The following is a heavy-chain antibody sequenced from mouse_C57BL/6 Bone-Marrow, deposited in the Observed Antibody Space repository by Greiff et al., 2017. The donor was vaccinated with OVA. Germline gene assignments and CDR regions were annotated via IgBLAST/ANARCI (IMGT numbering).Heavy chain of an antibody. V-gene: IGHV1-26*01. CDR3: ARIYYYGSSYLFDY. D-gene: IGHD1-1*01. J-gene: IGHJ2*01. CDR1: GYTFTDYY. Sequence: VQLQQSGPELVKPGASVKISCKASGYTFTDYYMNWVKQSHGKSLEWIGDINPNNGGTSYNQKFKGKATLTVDKSSSTAYMELRSLTSEDSAVYYCARIYYYGSSYLFDYWGQGTTLTVSS. CDR2: INPNNGGT.